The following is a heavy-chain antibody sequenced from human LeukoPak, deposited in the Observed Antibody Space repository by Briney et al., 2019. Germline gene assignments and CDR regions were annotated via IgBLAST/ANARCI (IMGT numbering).Heavy chain of an antibody. CDR1: GYTFTSYG. CDR2: ISAYNGNT. Sequence: ASVKVSCKASGYTFTSYGFSWVRQAPGQGVEWMGWISAYNGNTKYVQKLQGRVTMTTDTSTSTAYMELRSLRSDDTAVYYCARGVVRGVTSYYYYGMDVWGKGTTVTVSS. V-gene: IGHV1-18*04. J-gene: IGHJ6*04. D-gene: IGHD3-10*01. CDR3: ARGVVRGVTSYYYYGMDV.